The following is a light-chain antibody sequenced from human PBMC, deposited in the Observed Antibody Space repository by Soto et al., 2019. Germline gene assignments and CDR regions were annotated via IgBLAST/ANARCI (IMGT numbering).Light chain of an antibody. Sequence: DIQMTQSPSTLSGSVGDRVTITCRASQTISSWLAWYQQKPGKAPKLLIYKASTLKSGVPSRFSGSGSGTEFTLTISSLQPEDFATYYCQHYNSYSEAFVQGTKVDIK. CDR1: QTISSW. CDR3: QHYNSYSEA. J-gene: IGKJ1*01. CDR2: KAS. V-gene: IGKV1-5*03.